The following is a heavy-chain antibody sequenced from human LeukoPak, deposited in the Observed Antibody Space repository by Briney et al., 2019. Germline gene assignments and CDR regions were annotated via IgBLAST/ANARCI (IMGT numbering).Heavy chain of an antibody. D-gene: IGHD4-17*01. V-gene: IGHV3-30*14. CDR3: ARQQSRVTTFDY. J-gene: IGHJ4*02. CDR1: GFTFSSYA. Sequence: GRSLRLSCAASGFTFSSYAMHWVRQAPGKGLEWVAVISYDGSNKYYADSVKGRFTISRDNSKNTLYLQMNSLRGEDTAVYYCARQQSRVTTFDYWGQGTLVTVSS. CDR2: ISYDGSNK.